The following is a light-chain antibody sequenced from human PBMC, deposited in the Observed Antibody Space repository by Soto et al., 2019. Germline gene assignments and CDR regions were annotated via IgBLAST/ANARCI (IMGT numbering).Light chain of an antibody. J-gene: IGLJ2*01. V-gene: IGLV1-40*01. CDR3: QSYDSSLSVYVV. Sequence: QFVLTQPPSVSGAPGQRVTISCTGSSSNIGAGYDVHWYQQLPGTAPKLLIYGNSNRPSGVPDRFSGSKSGTSASLAITGLQAEDEADYYCQSYDSSLSVYVVFGGGTKLTVL. CDR1: SSNIGAGYD. CDR2: GNS.